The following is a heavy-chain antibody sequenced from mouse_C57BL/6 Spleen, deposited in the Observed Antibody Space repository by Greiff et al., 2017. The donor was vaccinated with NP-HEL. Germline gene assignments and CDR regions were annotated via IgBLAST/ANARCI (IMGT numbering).Heavy chain of an antibody. CDR1: GYTFTSYW. D-gene: IGHD1-1*01. CDR3: ARPHYYGSSRDY. V-gene: IGHV1-69*01. CDR2: IDPSDSYT. J-gene: IGHJ2*01. Sequence: VQLQQPGAELVMPGASVKLSCKASGYTFTSYWMHWVKQRPGQGLEWIGEIDPSDSYTNYNQKFKGKSTLTVDKSSSTAYMQLSSLTSEDSAVYYCARPHYYGSSRDYWGQGTTLTVSS.